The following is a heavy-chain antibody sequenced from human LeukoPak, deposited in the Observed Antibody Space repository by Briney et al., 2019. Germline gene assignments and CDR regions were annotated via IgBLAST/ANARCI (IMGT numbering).Heavy chain of an antibody. CDR3: TTEVLWFGEYLDY. J-gene: IGHJ4*02. CDR2: ISGSGGST. D-gene: IGHD3-10*01. CDR1: GFTFSSYA. V-gene: IGHV3-23*01. Sequence: PGGSLRLSCAASGFTFSSYAMSWVRQAPGKGLEWVSVISGSGGSTYYADSVKGRFTISRDNSKNTLYLQMNSLKTEDTAVYYCTTEVLWFGEYLDYWGQGTLVTVSS.